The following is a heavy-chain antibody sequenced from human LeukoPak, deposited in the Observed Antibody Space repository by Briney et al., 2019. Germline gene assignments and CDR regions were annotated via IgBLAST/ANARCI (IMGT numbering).Heavy chain of an antibody. Sequence: GGSLRLSCAASGFTFSSYAMSWVRQAPGKGLEWVSAISGSGGSTYYADSVKGRFTISRDNSKNTLYLQMNSLRAEDTAVYYCAKEGPHCSSTSCCIYYYYMDVWGKGTSVTVSS. J-gene: IGHJ6*03. V-gene: IGHV3-23*01. CDR3: AKEGPHCSSTSCCIYYYYMDV. D-gene: IGHD2-2*01. CDR2: ISGSGGST. CDR1: GFTFSSYA.